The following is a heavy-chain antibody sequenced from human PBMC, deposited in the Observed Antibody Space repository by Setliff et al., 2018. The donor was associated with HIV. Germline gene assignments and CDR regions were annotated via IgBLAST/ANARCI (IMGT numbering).Heavy chain of an antibody. CDR1: GFSFSTSA. CDR3: ARAPYSSSSYFDY. J-gene: IGHJ4*02. V-gene: IGHV3-30*04. Sequence: GGSLRLSCAASGFSFSTSAMHWVRQAPGKGLEWVAVTSYDGSSTSYADSVKGRFTISRDNAKNTLYLQMNSLRAEDTAVYYCARAPYSSSSYFDYWGQGTLVTVSS. CDR2: TSYDGSST. D-gene: IGHD6-6*01.